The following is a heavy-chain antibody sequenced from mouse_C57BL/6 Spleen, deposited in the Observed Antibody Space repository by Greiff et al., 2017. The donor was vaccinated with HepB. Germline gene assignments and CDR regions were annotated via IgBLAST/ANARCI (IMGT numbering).Heavy chain of an antibody. CDR3: ARGGTTVVAPFDY. D-gene: IGHD1-1*01. Sequence: QVQLQQPGAELVKPGASVKLSCKASGYTFTSYWMQWVKQRPGQGLEWIGEIDPSDSYTNYNQKFKGKATLTVDTSSSTAYMQLSSPTSEDSAVYYCARGGTTVVAPFDYWGQGTTLTVSS. V-gene: IGHV1-50*01. CDR2: IDPSDSYT. CDR1: GYTFTSYW. J-gene: IGHJ2*01.